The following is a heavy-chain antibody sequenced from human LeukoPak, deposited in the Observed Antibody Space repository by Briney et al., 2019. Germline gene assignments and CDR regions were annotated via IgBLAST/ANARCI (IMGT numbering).Heavy chain of an antibody. CDR1: GYSFTSYW. CDR3: ARPTYYDFWSGHYDRDLDALDI. J-gene: IGHJ3*02. CDR2: IYPGDSAT. D-gene: IGHD3-3*01. V-gene: IGHV5-51*01. Sequence: GESLKISCKGCGYSFTSYWIGWVRQMPGKGLEWMRIIYPGDSATRYSPSFQGQVTISADKYISTAYLQWSSLKASDTAMYYCARPTYYDFWSGHYDRDLDALDIRGQGTMVTVSS.